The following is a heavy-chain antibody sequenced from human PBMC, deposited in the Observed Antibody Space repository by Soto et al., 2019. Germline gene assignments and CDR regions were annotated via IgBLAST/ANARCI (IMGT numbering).Heavy chain of an antibody. CDR3: AREGRPLDAFDI. Sequence: GGALRLSCGASGFTFSNYYRSWIRQAPGKGLEWVSYISSTGRTIYYADSVKGRFTVSRDNAQNSLSLKLNSLRVEDTAVYYCAREGRPLDAFDIWGQGTMVTVSS. CDR2: ISSTGRTI. V-gene: IGHV3-11*01. CDR1: GFTFSNYY. J-gene: IGHJ3*02.